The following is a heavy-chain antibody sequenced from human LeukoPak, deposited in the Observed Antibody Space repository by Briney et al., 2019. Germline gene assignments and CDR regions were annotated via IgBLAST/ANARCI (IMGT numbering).Heavy chain of an antibody. CDR3: ARVMGLSYFDY. D-gene: IGHD3-16*01. J-gene: IGHJ4*02. CDR2: ISGSGGST. CDR1: GFTFSSYA. Sequence: GGSLRLSCAASGFTFSSYAMRWVRQAPGKGLEWVSAISGSGGSTYYADSVKGRFTISRDNSKNTLYLQMNSLRAEDTAVYYCARVMGLSYFDYWGQGTLVTVSS. V-gene: IGHV3-23*01.